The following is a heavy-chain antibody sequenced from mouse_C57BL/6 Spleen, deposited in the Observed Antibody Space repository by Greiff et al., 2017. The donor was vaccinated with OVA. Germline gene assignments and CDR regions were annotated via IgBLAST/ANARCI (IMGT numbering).Heavy chain of an antibody. Sequence: VQLQQSGPELVKPGASVKISCKASGYTFTDYYMNWVKQSHGKSLEWIGDINPNNGGTSYNQKFKGKATLTVDKSSSTAYMELRSLTSEDSAVYYCARNDDYDGGAWFAYWGQGTLVTVSA. CDR1: GYTFTDYY. J-gene: IGHJ3*01. V-gene: IGHV1-26*01. D-gene: IGHD2-4*01. CDR3: ARNDDYDGGAWFAY. CDR2: INPNNGGT.